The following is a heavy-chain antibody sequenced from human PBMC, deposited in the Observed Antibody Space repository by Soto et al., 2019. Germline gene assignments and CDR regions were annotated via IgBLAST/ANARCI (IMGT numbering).Heavy chain of an antibody. CDR1: GGSVSSSSYY. CDR2: IYYSGST. V-gene: IGHV4-39*01. Sequence: QLQLQESGPGLVKPPETLSLTCTVSGGSVSSSSYYWGWIRQPPGKGLEWIASIYYSGSTYYNPSLKSRVTISVDTSKKQCSLKLSSVTAADTALYYCARHHMNRWADNWFDPWGQGTPVTVSS. CDR3: ARHHMNRWADNWFDP. J-gene: IGHJ5*02. D-gene: IGHD2-21*01.